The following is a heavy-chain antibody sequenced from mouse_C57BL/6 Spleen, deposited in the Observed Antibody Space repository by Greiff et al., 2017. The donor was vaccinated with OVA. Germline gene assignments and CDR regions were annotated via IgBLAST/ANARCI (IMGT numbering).Heavy chain of an antibody. J-gene: IGHJ4*01. Sequence: QVHVKQSGAELARPGASVKLSCKASGYTFTSYGISWVKQRTGQGLEWIGEIYPRSGNTYYNEKFKGKATLTADKSSSTAYMELRSLTSEDSAVYFCAYPTDAMDYWGQGTSVTVSS. CDR3: AYPTDAMDY. V-gene: IGHV1-81*01. D-gene: IGHD1-1*01. CDR2: IYPRSGNT. CDR1: GYTFTSYG.